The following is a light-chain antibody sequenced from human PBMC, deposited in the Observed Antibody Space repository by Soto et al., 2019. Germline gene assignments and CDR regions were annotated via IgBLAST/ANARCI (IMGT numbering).Light chain of an antibody. CDR2: GAS. CDR3: QQYGSSPPIT. J-gene: IGKJ5*01. V-gene: IGKV3-20*01. CDR1: QSVSSSY. Sequence: EIVLTQSPGTLSLSPLDRAPLXCRASQSVSSSYLAWYQQKPGQAPRLLIYGASSRATGIPDRFSGSGSGTDFTLTISRLEPEDFAVYYCQQYGSSPPITFGQGTRLEIK.